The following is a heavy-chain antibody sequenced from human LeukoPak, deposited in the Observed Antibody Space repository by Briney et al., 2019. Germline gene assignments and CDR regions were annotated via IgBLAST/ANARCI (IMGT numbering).Heavy chain of an antibody. CDR2: IYPGDSDT. Sequence: GESLKISCKGSGYIFTTDWIGWVRQMPGKGLEWMGIIYPGDSDTTYSPSFQGQVTISADKSISTAYLQWSSLKASDTAMYYCARLHAYCGGDCYSGFDYWGQGTLVTVSS. D-gene: IGHD2-21*02. CDR3: ARLHAYCGGDCYSGFDY. V-gene: IGHV5-51*01. J-gene: IGHJ4*02. CDR1: GYIFTTDW.